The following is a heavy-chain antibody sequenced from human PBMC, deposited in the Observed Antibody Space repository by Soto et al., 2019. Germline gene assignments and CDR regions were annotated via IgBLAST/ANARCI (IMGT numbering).Heavy chain of an antibody. J-gene: IGHJ6*02. D-gene: IGHD6-19*01. CDR1: GYSFTSYW. CDR2: IYPGDSDT. V-gene: IGHV5-51*01. Sequence: GESLKISCKGSGYSFTSYWIGWVRQMPGKGLEWMGIIYPGDSDTRYSPSFQGQVTISADKSISTAYLQWSSLKASDTAMYYCARLPSEYYYYYYAMDVWGQGTTVTAP. CDR3: ARLPSEYYYYYYAMDV.